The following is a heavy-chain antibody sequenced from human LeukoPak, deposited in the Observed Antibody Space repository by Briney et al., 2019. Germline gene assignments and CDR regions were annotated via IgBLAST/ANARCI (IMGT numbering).Heavy chain of an antibody. J-gene: IGHJ4*02. CDR3: AKRDVVIRVILVGFHKEAYYFDS. V-gene: IGHV3-23*01. CDR1: GITLSNYG. D-gene: IGHD3-22*01. CDR2: ISDSGGRT. Sequence: GGSLRLSCGVSGITLSNYGMSWVGQAPGKGLEWVAGISDSGGRTNYADSVKGRFTISRDNPKNTLYLQMNSLRVEDTAVYFCAKRDVVIRVILVGFHKEAYYFDSWGQGALVTVSS.